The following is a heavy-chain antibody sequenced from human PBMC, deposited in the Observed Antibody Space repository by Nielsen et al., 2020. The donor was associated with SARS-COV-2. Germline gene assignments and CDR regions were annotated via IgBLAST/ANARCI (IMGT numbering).Heavy chain of an antibody. J-gene: IGHJ4*02. CDR3: ARLGTAAGLDY. CDR1: GLTFSSYS. V-gene: IGHV3-21*01. D-gene: IGHD6-13*01. CDR2: ISSSSSYI. Sequence: GESLKISCAASGLTFSSYSMNWVRQAPGKGLEWVSSISSSSSYIYYTDSVKGRFTISRDNAKNSLYLQMNSLRAEDTAVYYCARLGTAAGLDYWGQGTLVTVSS.